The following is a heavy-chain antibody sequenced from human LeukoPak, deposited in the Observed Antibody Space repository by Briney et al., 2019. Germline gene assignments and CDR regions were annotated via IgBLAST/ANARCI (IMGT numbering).Heavy chain of an antibody. CDR3: ARGLRQLVRSWHH. CDR1: GGSISSSNW. V-gene: IGHV4-4*02. Sequence: SETLSLTCAVSGGSISSSNWWSWVRQTPGQGLEWIGEIYHSGSTNYNPSLKSRVTISVDKSKNQFSLKLSSVTAADTAVYYCARGLRQLVRSWHHWGQGTLVTVSS. D-gene: IGHD6-6*01. CDR2: IYHSGST. J-gene: IGHJ5*02.